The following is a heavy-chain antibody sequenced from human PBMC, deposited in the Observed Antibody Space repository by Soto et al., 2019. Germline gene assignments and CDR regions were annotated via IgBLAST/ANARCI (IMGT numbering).Heavy chain of an antibody. Sequence: GGSLRLSXAASGFTFSSYAMHWVRQAPGKGLEWVAVISYDGSNKYYADSVKGRFTISRDNSKNTLYLQMNSLRAEETAVYYCASSWNYDGADVWGQGTTVTSP. V-gene: IGHV3-30-3*01. J-gene: IGHJ6*02. CDR2: ISYDGSNK. CDR1: GFTFSSYA. D-gene: IGHD2-15*01. CDR3: ASSWNYDGADV.